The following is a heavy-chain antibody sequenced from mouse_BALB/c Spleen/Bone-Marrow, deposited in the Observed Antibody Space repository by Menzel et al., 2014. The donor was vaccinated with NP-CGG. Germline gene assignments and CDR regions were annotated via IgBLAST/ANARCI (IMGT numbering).Heavy chain of an antibody. CDR1: GYAFTSYN. J-gene: IGHJ4*01. D-gene: IGHD2-12*01. V-gene: IGHV1S135*01. CDR2: IDPYSGGT. Sequence: VQLQQSGPELVKPGASVKVSCKASGYAFTSYNMYWVKQSHGKSLEWIGYIDPYSGGTNYNQKFRGRATLTVDKSSNTAYIHLNSLTSEDSAVYFCARELSRAMDYWCQGTSVTVSS. CDR3: ARELSRAMDY.